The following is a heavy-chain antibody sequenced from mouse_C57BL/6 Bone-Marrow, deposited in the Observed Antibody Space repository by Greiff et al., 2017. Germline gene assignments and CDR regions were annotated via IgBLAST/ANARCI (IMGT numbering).Heavy chain of an antibody. CDR2: ISSGGDYI. V-gene: IGHV5-9-1*02. CDR3: TRGPYYYGSSYYAMDY. CDR1: GFTFSSYA. J-gene: IGHJ4*01. Sequence: EVQLVESGEGLVKPGGSLKLSCAASGFTFSSYAMSWVRQTPEKRLEWVAYISSGGDYIYYADTVKGRFTISRDNARNTLYLQMSSLKSEDTAMYYCTRGPYYYGSSYYAMDYWGQGTSVTVSS. D-gene: IGHD1-1*01.